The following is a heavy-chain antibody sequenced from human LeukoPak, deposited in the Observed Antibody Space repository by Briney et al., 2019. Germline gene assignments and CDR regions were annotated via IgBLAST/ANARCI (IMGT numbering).Heavy chain of an antibody. CDR1: GFTFSSYE. Sequence: PGGSLRLSCAASGFTFSSYEMNWVRQAPGKGLEWVSYISSSSSTIYYADSVKGRFTISRDNAKNSLYLQMNSLRAEDTAVYYCARDKITIFGVVALDYWGQGTLVTVSS. CDR2: ISSSSSTI. CDR3: ARDKITIFGVVALDY. D-gene: IGHD3-3*01. J-gene: IGHJ4*02. V-gene: IGHV3-48*01.